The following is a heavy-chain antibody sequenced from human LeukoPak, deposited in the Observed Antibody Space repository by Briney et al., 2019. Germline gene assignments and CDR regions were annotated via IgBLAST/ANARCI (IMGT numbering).Heavy chain of an antibody. V-gene: IGHV3-48*01. Sequence: PSGGSLRLSCTGSGFTFSSNDMSWVRQPPGKGLEWVSYISITSKTIKYADSVKGRFTISRDNAKNSLYYCVRLVGSRSCSGGTCYSDYWGQGTLVTVSS. J-gene: IGHJ4*02. CDR2: ISITSKTI. CDR3: YSDY. CDR1: GFTFSSND. D-gene: IGHD2-15*01.